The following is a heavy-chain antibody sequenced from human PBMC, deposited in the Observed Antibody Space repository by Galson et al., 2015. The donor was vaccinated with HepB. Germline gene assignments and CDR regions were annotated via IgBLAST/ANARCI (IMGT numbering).Heavy chain of an antibody. Sequence: SVKVSCKASGYTFTSYGISWVRQAPGQGLEWMGWISAYNGNTNYAQKLQGRVTMTTDTSTSTAYMELRSLRSDDTAVYYCARDTYYYDSSGYHAFDIWGQGTMVTVSS. CDR2: ISAYNGNT. V-gene: IGHV1-18*01. CDR3: ARDTYYYDSSGYHAFDI. J-gene: IGHJ3*02. D-gene: IGHD3-22*01. CDR1: GYTFTSYG.